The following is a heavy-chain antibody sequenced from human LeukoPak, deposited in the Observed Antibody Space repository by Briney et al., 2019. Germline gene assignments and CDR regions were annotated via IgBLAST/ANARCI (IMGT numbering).Heavy chain of an antibody. Sequence: GRSLRLSCAASGFTFSSYAMHWVRQAPGKGLEWVAVISYDGSNKYYADSVKGRFTISRDNSKNTLYLQMNSLRAEDTAVYYCASAQRADRGCPDYWGQGTLVTVSS. V-gene: IGHV3-30-3*01. J-gene: IGHJ4*02. CDR1: GFTFSSYA. CDR2: ISYDGSNK. CDR3: ASAQRADRGCPDY. D-gene: IGHD2-8*01.